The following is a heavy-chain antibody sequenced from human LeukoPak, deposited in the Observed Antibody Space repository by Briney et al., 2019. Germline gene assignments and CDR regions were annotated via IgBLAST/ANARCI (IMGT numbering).Heavy chain of an antibody. CDR1: GGSVSSGSYY. CDR2: IYYSGRT. CDR3: ARCNDDSGAFDM. Sequence: SETLSLTCTVSGGSVSSGSYYWRWIRQPPGKGLEWIGYIYYSGRTNYDPSLKSRVTISVDTSKMQFSLKLTSVTAADTAVYYCARCNDDSGAFDMWGQGTMVTVFS. D-gene: IGHD4-17*01. J-gene: IGHJ3*02. V-gene: IGHV4-61*01.